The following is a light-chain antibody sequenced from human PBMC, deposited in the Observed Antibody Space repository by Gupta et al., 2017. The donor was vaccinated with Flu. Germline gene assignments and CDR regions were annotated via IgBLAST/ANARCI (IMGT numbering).Light chain of an antibody. Sequence: ITISCTGPSSNVGSYSFVSWYQQRPGQAPKLIIYDVNQRPSGVSYRFSGSKSGITAFLTISGLQAEDEAEYYCCAYEGSDTFDVFGAGTKVTVL. CDR2: DVN. J-gene: IGLJ1*01. CDR3: CAYEGSDTFDV. V-gene: IGLV2-23*02. CDR1: SSNVGSYSF.